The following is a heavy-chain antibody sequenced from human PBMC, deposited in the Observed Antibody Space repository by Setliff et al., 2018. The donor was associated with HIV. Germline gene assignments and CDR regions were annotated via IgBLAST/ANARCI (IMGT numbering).Heavy chain of an antibody. V-gene: IGHV6-1*01. D-gene: IGHD6-13*01. J-gene: IGHJ4*02. CDR2: TFHRSKWYS. CDR1: GDSVSNYSAA. CDR3: ARSITTAGTVFDY. Sequence: PSQTLSLTCAISGDSVSNYSAAWNWIRQSPSRGLEWLGRTFHRSKWYSDYAESVRSRITINPDTSKNQLSLQLHSATPEDTAVYYCARSITTAGTVFDYWGQGALVTVS.